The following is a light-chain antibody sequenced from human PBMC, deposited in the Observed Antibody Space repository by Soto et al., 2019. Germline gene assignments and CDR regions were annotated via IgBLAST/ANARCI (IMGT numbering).Light chain of an antibody. CDR2: DAS. CDR3: QKRSNWPRK. Sequence: EIVLTQSPATLSLSPGERATLSFRASQSVSSYLAWYQQKPGQAPRLLIYDASNRATGIPARFSGSGSGTDFTLTISSLEPEDFAVYYCQKRSNWPRKFGQGTKVDIK. CDR1: QSVSSY. V-gene: IGKV3-11*01. J-gene: IGKJ1*01.